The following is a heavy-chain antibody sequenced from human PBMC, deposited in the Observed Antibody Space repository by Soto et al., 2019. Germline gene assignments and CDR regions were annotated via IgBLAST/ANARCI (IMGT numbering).Heavy chain of an antibody. D-gene: IGHD4-17*01. CDR2: IIPIFGTA. Sequence: QVQLVQSGAEVKKPGSSVKVSCKASGGTFSSYAISWVRQAPGQGLEWMGGIIPIFGTANYAQKFQGRVTITADESTSKAYREWSSRRFEDRALYYCARKFSMTTVTSGYYYYGMDVWGQGTTVTVSS. V-gene: IGHV1-69*01. CDR3: ARKFSMTTVTSGYYYYGMDV. J-gene: IGHJ6*02. CDR1: GGTFSSYA.